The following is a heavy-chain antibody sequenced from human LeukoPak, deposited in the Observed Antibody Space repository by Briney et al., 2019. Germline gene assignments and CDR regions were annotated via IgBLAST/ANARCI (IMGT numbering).Heavy chain of an antibody. CDR2: INSDGSST. V-gene: IGHV3-74*01. J-gene: IGHJ4*02. CDR1: GFTFSSYW. D-gene: IGHD3-3*01. CDR3: ARDHYDFWSGYLSSYFDY. Sequence: GGSLRLSCAASGFTFSSYWMHWVRQAPGKGLVWVSRINSDGSSTSYADSVKGRFTISRDNAKNTLYLQMNSLRAEDTAVYYCARDHYDFWSGYLSSYFDYWGQGTLVTVSS.